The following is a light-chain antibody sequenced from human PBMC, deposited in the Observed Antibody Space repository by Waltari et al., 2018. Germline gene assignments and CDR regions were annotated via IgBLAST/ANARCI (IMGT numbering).Light chain of an antibody. CDR3: QQYDRSLSWT. CDR1: QSLTIKY. J-gene: IGKJ1*01. V-gene: IGKV3-20*01. CDR2: GAS. Sequence: EIGLTQSPGTLSLSPGEGATHPCRASQSLTIKYLAWYQQKPGQAPRLLIYGASNRATGIPGRFSGSGSGTDFTLTISRLEPEDFAVYYCQQYDRSLSWTFGQGTKVEIK.